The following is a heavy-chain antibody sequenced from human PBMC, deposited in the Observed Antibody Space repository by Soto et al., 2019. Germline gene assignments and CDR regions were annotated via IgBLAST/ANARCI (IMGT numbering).Heavy chain of an antibody. CDR3: ARAPVRPRYCSGGSCYSYYFPY. J-gene: IGHJ4*02. V-gene: IGHV4-34*01. CDR1: GGSFSGYY. CDR2: INHSGST. D-gene: IGHD2-15*01. Sequence: QVQLQQWGAGLLKPSETLSLTCAVYGGSFSGYYWSWIRQPPGKGLEWIGEINHSGSTNYNPSLKSRVTISVDTSKNQFSLKLSTVTDADTAVYYCARAPVRPRYCSGGSCYSYYFPYWGRGTLVTASS.